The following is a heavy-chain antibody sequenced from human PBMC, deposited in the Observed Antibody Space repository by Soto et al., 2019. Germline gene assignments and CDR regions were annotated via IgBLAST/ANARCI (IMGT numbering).Heavy chain of an antibody. CDR2: IYYSGST. Sequence: PSETLSLTCTVSGGSISSGGYYWSWIRQHPGKGLEWIGYIYYSGSTYYNPSLKSRVTISVDTSKNQFSLKLSSVTAADTAVYYCARGLSSSWYYHGMDVWGQGTTVTVSS. CDR1: GGSISSGGYY. J-gene: IGHJ6*02. CDR3: ARGLSSSWYYHGMDV. D-gene: IGHD6-13*01. V-gene: IGHV4-31*03.